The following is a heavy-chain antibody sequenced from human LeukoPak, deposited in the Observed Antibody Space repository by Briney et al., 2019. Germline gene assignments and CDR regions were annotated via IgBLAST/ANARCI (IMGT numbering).Heavy chain of an antibody. CDR1: CRSINSSSYY. D-gene: IGHD3-10*01. CDR2: IYHSEYT. CDR3: ARSSMFRGVTVDY. Sequence: SETLSLTCTVSCRSINSSSYYWGWIRQPPGEALEWFGIIYHSEYTYYNPSLKSRVTISVDTTKSQFPLKLSSVTAADTAVYCCARSSMFRGVTVDYWGQGTLVAVSS. V-gene: IGHV4-39*01. J-gene: IGHJ4*02.